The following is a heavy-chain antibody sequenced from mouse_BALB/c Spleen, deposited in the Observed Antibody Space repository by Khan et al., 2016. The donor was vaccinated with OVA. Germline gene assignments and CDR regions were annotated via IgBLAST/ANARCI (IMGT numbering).Heavy chain of an antibody. J-gene: IGHJ2*01. Sequence: VELVESGGELARPGASVNLSCKTSGYIFTSYWIHWVRQRPGQGLEWIVRIYPGNGNTNYNEKLKDKATLTADKSSSTAYMQLSSLKSEDSAVYYWAREGALCYFDYWGQGTTLTVSS. CDR3: AREGALCYFDY. CDR2: IYPGNGNT. CDR1: GYIFTSYW. D-gene: IGHD3-1*01. V-gene: IGHV1-76*01.